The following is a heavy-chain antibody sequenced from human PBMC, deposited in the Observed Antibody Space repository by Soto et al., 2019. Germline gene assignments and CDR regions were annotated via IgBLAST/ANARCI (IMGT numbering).Heavy chain of an antibody. CDR3: ARGSYYDSSGYYYSVFDY. Sequence: GSLRLSCAASGFTISSYWMHWVRQAPGKGLVWVSRINSDGSSTSYADSVKGRFTIFRDNAKNTLYLQMNSLRAEDTAVFFCARGSYYDSSGYYYSVFDYWGQGTLVTVSS. J-gene: IGHJ4*02. V-gene: IGHV3-74*01. CDR1: GFTISSYW. CDR2: INSDGSST. D-gene: IGHD3-22*01.